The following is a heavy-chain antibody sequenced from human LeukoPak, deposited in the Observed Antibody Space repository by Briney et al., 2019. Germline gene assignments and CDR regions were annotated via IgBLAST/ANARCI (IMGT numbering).Heavy chain of an antibody. Sequence: GGSLRLSCAASGFTFSSYGMHWVRQAPGKGLEWVAVISYDGSNKYYADSVKGRFTISRDNSKNTLYLQMNSLRAEDTAVYYCAKVGNTAMVGLSFDYWGQGTLVTVSS. CDR2: ISYDGSNK. J-gene: IGHJ4*02. D-gene: IGHD5-18*01. CDR3: AKVGNTAMVGLSFDY. V-gene: IGHV3-30*18. CDR1: GFTFSSYG.